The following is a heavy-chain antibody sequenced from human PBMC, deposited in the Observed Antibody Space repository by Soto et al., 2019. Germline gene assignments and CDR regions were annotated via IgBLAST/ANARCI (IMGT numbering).Heavy chain of an antibody. D-gene: IGHD2-2*01. J-gene: IGHJ3*02. CDR2: IYYSAST. V-gene: IGHV4-31*03. CDR1: GGSISSGAYY. CDR3: ARNPSHLCSSINYHAFDI. Sequence: SETLSLTCTVSGGSISSGAYYWNWIRQHPGKDLEWIGYIYYSASTYYNPSLQSRVTIAVDTSKNQFSLKLTSVTAADTAVYYCARNPSHLCSSINYHAFDIWGQGTMVTVSS.